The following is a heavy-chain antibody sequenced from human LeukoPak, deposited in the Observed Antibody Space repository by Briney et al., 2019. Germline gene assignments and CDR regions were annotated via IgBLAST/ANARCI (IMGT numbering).Heavy chain of an antibody. Sequence: SVKVSCKASGGTFSSYAISWVRQPPGQGLEWMGRIIPILGIANYAQKFQGRVTITADKSTSTAYMELSSLRSEDTAVYYCARDLSLFGMDVWGQGTTVTVSS. V-gene: IGHV1-69*04. J-gene: IGHJ6*02. CDR3: ARDLSLFGMDV. CDR1: GGTFSSYA. CDR2: IIPILGIA.